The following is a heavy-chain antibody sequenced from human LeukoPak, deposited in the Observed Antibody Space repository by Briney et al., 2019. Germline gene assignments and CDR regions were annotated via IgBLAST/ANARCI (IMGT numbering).Heavy chain of an antibody. Sequence: PGGSLRLSCAASGFTFSSYEMNWVRQAPGKGLEWVSYISSSGSTIYYADSVKGRFTISRDNAKNSLYLQMNSLRAEDTAVYYCARDEVRGVIIQPPAYYYYGMDVWGQGTTVTVSS. J-gene: IGHJ6*02. CDR2: ISSSGSTI. CDR3: ARDEVRGVIIQPPAYYYYGMDV. CDR1: GFTFSSYE. V-gene: IGHV3-48*03. D-gene: IGHD3-10*01.